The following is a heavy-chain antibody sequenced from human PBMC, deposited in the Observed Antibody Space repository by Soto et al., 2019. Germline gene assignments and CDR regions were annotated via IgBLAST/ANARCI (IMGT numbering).Heavy chain of an antibody. CDR2: IWYDGSNK. D-gene: IGHD5-12*01. J-gene: IGHJ4*02. Sequence: GGSLRLSCAASGFTFSSYGMHWVRQAPGKGLEWVAVIWYDGSNKYYADSVKGRFTISRDNSKNTLYLQMNSLRAEDTAVYYCARDGTAEYSGYDYVNWGQGTLVTVSS. CDR1: GFTFSSYG. V-gene: IGHV3-33*01. CDR3: ARDGTAEYSGYDYVN.